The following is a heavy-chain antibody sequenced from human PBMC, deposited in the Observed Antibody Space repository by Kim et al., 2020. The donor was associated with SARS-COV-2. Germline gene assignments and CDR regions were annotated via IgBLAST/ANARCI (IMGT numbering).Heavy chain of an antibody. CDR2: INHGGTT. CDR3: ARGDEWELLQFDY. Sequence: LETLSLTCAVYGGAFSGYYWSWIRQFPGKRLEWIGEINHGGTTNYNPSLKSRVTISLDTTRKQFSLKLTSMTAADTAVYYCARGDEWELLQFDYWGQGTQVSVSS. V-gene: IGHV4-34*01. CDR1: GGAFSGYY. J-gene: IGHJ4*02. D-gene: IGHD1-26*01.